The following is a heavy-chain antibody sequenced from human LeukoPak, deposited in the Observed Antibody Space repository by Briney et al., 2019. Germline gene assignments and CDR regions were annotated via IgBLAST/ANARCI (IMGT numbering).Heavy chain of an antibody. Sequence: GGSLRLSCAASGFSFRDYWMSWVRRAPGKGLEWVAVIWYDGSNKYYADSVKGRFTISRDNSKNTLYLQMNSLRAEDTAVYYCARDPGLSYYYDSSGYFDYWGQGTLVTVSS. CDR1: GFSFRDYW. J-gene: IGHJ4*02. V-gene: IGHV3-33*08. CDR3: ARDPGLSYYYDSSGYFDY. CDR2: IWYDGSNK. D-gene: IGHD3-22*01.